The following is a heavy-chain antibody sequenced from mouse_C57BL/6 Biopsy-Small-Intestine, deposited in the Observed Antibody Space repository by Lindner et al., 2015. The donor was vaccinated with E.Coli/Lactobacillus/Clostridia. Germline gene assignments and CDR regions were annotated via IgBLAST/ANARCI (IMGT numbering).Heavy chain of an antibody. J-gene: IGHJ1*01. D-gene: IGHD2-3*01. Sequence: SVKVSCKASGYTLTNNFTHWVRQAPGQGLEWMGLINPGGDVTTYAQKFQGRVTMTKDTSTGTVYMQLSNLRSDDTAVYYCARVYDSGLNFPYLWGQGTTVTVSS. V-gene: IGHV1-59*01. CDR3: ARVYDSGLNFPYL. CDR1: GYTLTNNF. CDR2: INPGGDVT.